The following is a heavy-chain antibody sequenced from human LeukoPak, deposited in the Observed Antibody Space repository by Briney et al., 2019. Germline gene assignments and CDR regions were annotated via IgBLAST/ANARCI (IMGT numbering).Heavy chain of an antibody. J-gene: IGHJ4*02. CDR2: IYHSGST. D-gene: IGHD5-24*01. V-gene: IGHV4-38-2*02. CDR1: GYSISSGYY. Sequence: SETLSLTCTVSGYSISSGYYWGWIRQPPGKGLEWIGSIYHSGSTYYNPSLKSRVTISVDTSKNQFSLKLSSVTAADTAVYYCARWLQFFGYWGQGTLVTVSS. CDR3: ARWLQFFGY.